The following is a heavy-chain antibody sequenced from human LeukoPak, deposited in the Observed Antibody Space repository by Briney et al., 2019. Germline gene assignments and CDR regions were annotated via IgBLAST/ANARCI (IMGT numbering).Heavy chain of an antibody. CDR1: GYTFTSYG. Sequence: GASVKVSCKASGYTFTSYGISWVRQAPGQGLEWMGWISAYNGNTNYAQKLQGRVTMTTDTSTSTAHMELRSLRSDDTAVYYCARVLAAPWFDPWGQGTLVTVSS. J-gene: IGHJ5*02. CDR3: ARVLAAPWFDP. V-gene: IGHV1-18*04. CDR2: ISAYNGNT. D-gene: IGHD6-25*01.